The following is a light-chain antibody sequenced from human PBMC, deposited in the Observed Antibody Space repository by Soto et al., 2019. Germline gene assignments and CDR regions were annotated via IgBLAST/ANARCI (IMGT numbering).Light chain of an antibody. CDR1: QDISNY. V-gene: IGKV1-33*01. Sequence: DIQMTQSPSSLSASVGDRVTITCQASQDISNYLNWYQQKPGKAPKLLIYDASNLETGVPSRFSGSGSGTDFTFTISSLQPDDIATYYCQQYDNLPRPFGQGTKLEIK. J-gene: IGKJ2*01. CDR2: DAS. CDR3: QQYDNLPRP.